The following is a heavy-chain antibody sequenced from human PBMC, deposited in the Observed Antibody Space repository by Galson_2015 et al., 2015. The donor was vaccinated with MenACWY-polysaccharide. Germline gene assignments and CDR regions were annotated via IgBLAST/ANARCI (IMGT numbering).Heavy chain of an antibody. CDR3: AKFGDSRFLASSFDF. CDR1: GFTFSRHA. V-gene: IGHV3-23*01. J-gene: IGHJ4*02. D-gene: IGHD3-3*01. CDR2: FSRGGGGH. Sequence: SLRLSCAASGFTFSRHAMSWVRQAPGKGLGGAPAFSRGGGGHYTGASGRGAFPSPGDNPRNRRYRQMNSLRAEDTGVYYCAKFGDSRFLASSFDFWGQRTLVTVSS.